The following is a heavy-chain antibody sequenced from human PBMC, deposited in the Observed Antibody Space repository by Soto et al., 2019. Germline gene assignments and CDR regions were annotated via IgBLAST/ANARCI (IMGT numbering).Heavy chain of an antibody. CDR2: ISSSSSYT. D-gene: IGHD3-22*01. CDR1: GFTFSDYY. Sequence: QVQLVESGGGLVKPGGSLRLSCAASGFTFSDYYMSWIRQAPGKGLEWVSYISSSSSYTNYADSVKGRFTISRDNAKNSLYLQMNSLRAEDTAVYYCARSLNYYDSSGYYADYWGQGTLVTVSS. CDR3: ARSLNYYDSSGYYADY. J-gene: IGHJ4*02. V-gene: IGHV3-11*06.